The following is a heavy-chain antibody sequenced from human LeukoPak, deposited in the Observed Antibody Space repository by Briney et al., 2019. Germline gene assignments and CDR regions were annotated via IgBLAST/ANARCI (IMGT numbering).Heavy chain of an antibody. CDR2: IKQDGSEK. D-gene: IGHD5-18*01. V-gene: IGHV3-7*01. CDR3: ARSWSTAMVYYFDY. CDR1: GFTFSSYW. Sequence: EGSLRLSCAASGFTFSSYWMSWVRQAPGKGLEWVANIKQDGSEKYYVDSVKGRFTISRDNAKNSLYLQMNSLRAEDTAVYYCARSWSTAMVYYFDYWGQGTLVTVSS. J-gene: IGHJ4*02.